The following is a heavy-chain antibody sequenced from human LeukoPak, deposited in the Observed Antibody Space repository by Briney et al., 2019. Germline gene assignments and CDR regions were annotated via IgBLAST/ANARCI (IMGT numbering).Heavy chain of an antibody. V-gene: IGHV3-74*01. D-gene: IGHD5-12*01. Sequence: GGSLRLSCAASGFTFSSYWMHWVRQAPGKGLVWVSRINTDGSSTSYADSVKGRFTISRDNAKNTLYLQMNSLRAEDTAVYYCAREPRGYDSFDYWGQGTLVTVSS. J-gene: IGHJ4*02. CDR1: GFTFSSYW. CDR3: AREPRGYDSFDY. CDR2: INTDGSST.